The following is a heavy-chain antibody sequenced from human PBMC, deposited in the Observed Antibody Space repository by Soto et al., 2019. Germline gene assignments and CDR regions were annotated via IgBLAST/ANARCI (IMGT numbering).Heavy chain of an antibody. CDR1: GDSVSRGGYF. J-gene: IGHJ1*01. CDR3: AKKDSAGRWAAWF. CDR2: IHNSVNT. V-gene: IGHV4-61*03. Sequence: PSETLSLTCTVSGDSVSRGGYFWSWIRQSPGKGLEWLGHIHNSVNTEYNPILRGRVTISIDTSKNHFSLNLRSVTAADTAVYYCAKKDSAGRWAAWFWGQGTMVTVSS. D-gene: IGHD2-15*01.